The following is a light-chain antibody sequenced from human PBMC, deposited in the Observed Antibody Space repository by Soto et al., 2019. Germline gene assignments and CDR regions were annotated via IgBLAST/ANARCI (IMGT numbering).Light chain of an antibody. V-gene: IGLV2-8*01. CDR2: EVS. CDR3: ASYAGSDNVI. Sequence: QSALTQPPSASGSPGQSVTISCTGTSSDIGGFNFVSWYQQHPGKAPKLMIYEVSKRPSGVPDRFSGSKSANTASLTVSGLQPEDEADYYCASYAGSDNVIFGGGTKLTVL. CDR1: SSDIGGFNF. J-gene: IGLJ2*01.